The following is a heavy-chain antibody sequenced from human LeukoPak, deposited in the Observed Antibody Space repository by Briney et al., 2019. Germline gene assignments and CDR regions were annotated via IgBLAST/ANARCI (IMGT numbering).Heavy chain of an antibody. CDR2: ISASGGST. CDR1: GFTFSVNS. CDR3: AKHSISWYYFDY. V-gene: IGHV3-23*01. D-gene: IGHD6-13*01. Sequence: GGSLRLSCAASGFTFSVNSMNWVRQAPGKGLEWVSAISASGGSTYYADSVKGRFTISRDNSKNTLYLQMNSLRAEDTAVYYCAKHSISWYYFDYWGQGTLVTVSS. J-gene: IGHJ4*02.